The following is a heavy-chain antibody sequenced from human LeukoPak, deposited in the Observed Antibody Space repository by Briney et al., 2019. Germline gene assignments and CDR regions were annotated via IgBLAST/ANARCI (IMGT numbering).Heavy chain of an antibody. CDR1: GYSFTSNY. Sequence: ASVKVSCKASGYSFTSNYIHWVRQAPGQGLEWMGIINPSGDSTSYAQKFQGRVTMTRDTSTSTVYMELSSLRSEDTAVYYCARDDPEVALDYWGQGTLVTVSS. D-gene: IGHD1-14*01. J-gene: IGHJ4*02. CDR2: INPSGDST. V-gene: IGHV1-46*01. CDR3: ARDDPEVALDY.